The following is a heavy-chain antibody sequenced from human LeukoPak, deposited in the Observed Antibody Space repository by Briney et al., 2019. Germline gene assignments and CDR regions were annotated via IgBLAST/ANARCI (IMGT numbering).Heavy chain of an antibody. D-gene: IGHD6-13*01. V-gene: IGHV3-73*01. J-gene: IGHJ4*02. Sequence: GGSLRLSCAASGPTLSGSAIRRVRQASGKGLEWVGRIRSKANSYATAYAASVKGRFTISRDDSKNTAYLQMNSLKTEDTAVYYCTRHYSNSSSWYGENSWGQGNLVTVSS. CDR1: GPTLSGSA. CDR3: TRHYSNSSSWYGENS. CDR2: IRSKANSYAT.